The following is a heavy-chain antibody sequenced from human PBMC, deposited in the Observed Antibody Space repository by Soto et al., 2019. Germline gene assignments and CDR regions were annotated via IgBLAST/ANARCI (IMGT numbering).Heavy chain of an antibody. CDR2: ITYTGDTT. D-gene: IGHD2-15*01. CDR1: GFTFGSYA. V-gene: IGHV3-23*01. CDR3: AKWSGFCSGGSCYYYFDY. J-gene: IGHJ4*02. Sequence: PGGSLRLSCAASGFTFGSYAATWVRQAPGMGLEWVAAITYTGDTTYYADSVKGRFTISRDNSKSTLFLQLNSLRAEDTAVYYCAKWSGFCSGGSCYYYFDYWGQGTLVTVSS.